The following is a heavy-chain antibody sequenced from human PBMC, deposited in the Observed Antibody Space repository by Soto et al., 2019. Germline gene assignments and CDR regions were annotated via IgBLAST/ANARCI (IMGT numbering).Heavy chain of an antibody. J-gene: IGHJ5*02. D-gene: IGHD3-10*01. CDR1: GGSISSYY. CDR3: ARDPGSGSYYGWFDP. CDR2: VYYSGST. Sequence: TLSLTCTVSGGSISSYYWSWIRQPPGKGLEWIGYVYYSGSTNYNPSLKSRVTISVDTSKNQFSLKLSSVTAADTAVYYCARDPGSGSYYGWFDPWGQGTLVTVSS. V-gene: IGHV4-59*01.